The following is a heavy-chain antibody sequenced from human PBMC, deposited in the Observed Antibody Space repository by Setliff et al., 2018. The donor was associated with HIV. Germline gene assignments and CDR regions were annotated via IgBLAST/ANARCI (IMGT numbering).Heavy chain of an antibody. CDR2: IYTSGST. Sequence: PSETLSLTCTVSGGSISSYYWSWIRQPAGKGLEWIGRIYTSGSTYYDPSLKSRVTISLDTSKNQFFLKLSSVTAPDTAIYYCARQTWEYYDTLTGYYRSPKNFDSWGQGTLVTVSS. J-gene: IGHJ4*02. D-gene: IGHD3-9*01. CDR3: ARQTWEYYDTLTGYYRSPKNFDS. V-gene: IGHV4-4*07. CDR1: GGSISSYY.